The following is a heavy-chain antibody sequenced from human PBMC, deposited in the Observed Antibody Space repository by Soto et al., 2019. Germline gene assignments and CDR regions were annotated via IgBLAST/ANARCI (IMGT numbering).Heavy chain of an antibody. CDR1: GYTLTELS. V-gene: IGHV1-24*01. CDR3: ATDPRPLSVAVENAEYFQH. CDR2: FDPEDGET. D-gene: IGHD6-19*01. J-gene: IGHJ1*01. Sequence: SVKVSCKVSGYTLTELSMHWVRQAPGKGLEWMGGFDPEDGETIYAQKFQGRVTMTEDTFTDTASMELSSLRSEDTAVYYCATDPRPLSVAVENAEYFQHWGQGTLVTVS.